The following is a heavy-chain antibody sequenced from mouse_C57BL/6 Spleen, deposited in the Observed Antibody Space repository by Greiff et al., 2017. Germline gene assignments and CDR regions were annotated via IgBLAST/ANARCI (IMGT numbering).Heavy chain of an antibody. CDR1: GYTFTSYG. V-gene: IGHV1-81*01. J-gene: IGHJ1*03. CDR3: ARPSTVVAFYWYFDV. CDR2: IYPRSGNT. D-gene: IGHD1-1*01. Sequence: QVQLQQSGAELARPGASVKLSCKASGYTFTSYGISWVKQRTGQGLEWIGEIYPRSGNTYYNEKFKGKATLTADKSSSTAYMELRSLTSDDSAVYFCARPSTVVAFYWYFDVWGTGTTGTVSS.